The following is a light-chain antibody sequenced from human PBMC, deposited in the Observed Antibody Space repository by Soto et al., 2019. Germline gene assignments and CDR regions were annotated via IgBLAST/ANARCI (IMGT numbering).Light chain of an antibody. CDR3: SSYTTSSTYV. J-gene: IGLJ1*01. CDR2: DVA. V-gene: IGLV2-14*01. Sequence: QSALTQPASVSGSPGQPITISCTGTSTDVGRYNYVSWYQQHPGKAPKLMIYDVANRPSGVSNRFSGSKSGITASLTFSGLQAEDEADYYCSSYTTSSTYVFGTGTKVTVL. CDR1: STDVGRYNY.